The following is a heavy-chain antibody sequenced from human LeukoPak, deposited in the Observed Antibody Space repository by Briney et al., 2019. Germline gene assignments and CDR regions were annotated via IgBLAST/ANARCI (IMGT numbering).Heavy chain of an antibody. D-gene: IGHD3-10*01. CDR3: AKEAVDPFGAPLYPIDY. J-gene: IGHJ4*02. CDR1: GFTFSSYA. V-gene: IGHV3-23*01. Sequence: GGSLRLSCAASGFTFSSYAMRWVRQAPGKGLEWVSAISGSGGSTYYADSVKGRFTISRDNSKNTLYLQMNSLRAEDTAVYYCAKEAVDPFGAPLYPIDYWGQGTLVTVSS. CDR2: ISGSGGST.